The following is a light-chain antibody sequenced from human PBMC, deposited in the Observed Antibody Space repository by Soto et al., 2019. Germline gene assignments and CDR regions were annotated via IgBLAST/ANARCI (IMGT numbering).Light chain of an antibody. CDR2: GDN. Sequence: QAVVTQPPSASGTPGQRVTISCSGGRFNIGSNYVYWYQHLPGTAPKLLIYGDNNRPSGVPDRFSGSKSGTSASLAITRLQAEDEADYYCQSYDISLHNYVFGTGTKLTVL. V-gene: IGLV1-47*02. CDR3: QSYDISLHNYV. CDR1: RFNIGSNY. J-gene: IGLJ1*01.